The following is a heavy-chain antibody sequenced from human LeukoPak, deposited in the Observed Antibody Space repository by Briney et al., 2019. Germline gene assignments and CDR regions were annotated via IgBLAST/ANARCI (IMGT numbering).Heavy chain of an antibody. CDR2: INAGNGNT. CDR3: ASVDYGDY. Sequence: GASVKVSCKASGYTFTSYAMHWVRQAPGQRLEWMGWINAGNGNTQYSQKFQGRVTFTRDTSASTAYMELSSLRSEDTAVYYCASVDYGDYWGQGTLLTVSS. J-gene: IGHJ4*02. V-gene: IGHV1-3*01. CDR1: GYTFTSYA. D-gene: IGHD4-17*01.